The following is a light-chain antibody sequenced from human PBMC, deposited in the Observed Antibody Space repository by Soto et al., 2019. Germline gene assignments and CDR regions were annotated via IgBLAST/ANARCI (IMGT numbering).Light chain of an antibody. CDR2: AAS. CDR3: HQTYSFPPT. CDR1: QSISNY. J-gene: IGKJ2*01. V-gene: IGKV1-39*01. Sequence: DIQMTQSPSSLSASVGDSVTITCRASQSISNYVNWYQHKLGKAPTLLIYAASVLQSGAPSKFSGSGSGTDFTLTITSLQPEDVAVSYCHQTYSFPPTFGQGTKLDI.